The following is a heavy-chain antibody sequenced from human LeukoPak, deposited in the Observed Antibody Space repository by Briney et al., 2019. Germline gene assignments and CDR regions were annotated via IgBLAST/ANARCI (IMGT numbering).Heavy chain of an antibody. Sequence: ASVKVSCKASGYTFTSYGISWVRQAPGQGLEWMGWISAYNGNTNYAQKLQGRVTMTRDTSTSTVYMELSSLRSEDTAVYYCVETYYYDSSGYKTDYWGQGTLVTVSS. J-gene: IGHJ4*02. CDR2: ISAYNGNT. CDR3: VETYYYDSSGYKTDY. D-gene: IGHD3-22*01. V-gene: IGHV1-18*01. CDR1: GYTFTSYG.